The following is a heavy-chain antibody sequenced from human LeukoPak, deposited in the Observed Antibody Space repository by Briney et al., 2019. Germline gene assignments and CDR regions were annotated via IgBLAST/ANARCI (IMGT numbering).Heavy chain of an antibody. CDR1: GFTFSTNS. Sequence: GGSLRLSCEASGFTFSTNSMNWVRQAPGKGLEWVSSISSGSTYMYYADSVEGRFTISRDNAKNSLYLQMNSLRAEVTAMYYCVRDSSDFDYWGQGTLVTVSS. CDR3: VRDSSDFDY. J-gene: IGHJ4*02. V-gene: IGHV3-21*01. CDR2: ISSGSTYM.